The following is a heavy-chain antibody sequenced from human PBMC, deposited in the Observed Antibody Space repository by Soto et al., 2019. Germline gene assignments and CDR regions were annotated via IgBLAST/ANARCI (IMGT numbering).Heavy chain of an antibody. CDR3: ARSWYYDFWSGYYNYYYYYMDV. CDR2: ISAYNGNT. V-gene: IGHV1-18*01. D-gene: IGHD3-3*01. CDR1: GYTFTSYG. J-gene: IGHJ6*03. Sequence: ASVKVSCKASGYTFTSYGISWVRQAPGQGLEWMGWISAYNGNTNYAQKLQGRVTMTTDTSTSTAYMELRSLRSDDTAVYYCARSWYYDFWSGYYNYYYYYMDVWGKGTTVTVSS.